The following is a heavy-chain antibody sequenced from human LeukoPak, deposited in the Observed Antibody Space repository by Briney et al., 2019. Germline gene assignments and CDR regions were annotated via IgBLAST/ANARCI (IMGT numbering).Heavy chain of an antibody. D-gene: IGHD3-22*01. V-gene: IGHV4-34*01. CDR3: ARGKYYYDSSGYDH. J-gene: IGHJ4*02. Sequence: SETLSLTCAVYGGSFSGYYWSWIRQPPGKRLEWIGEINHSGSTNYNPSLKSRVTISVDTSKNQFSLKLSSVTAADTAVYYCARGKYYYDSSGYDHWGQGTLVTVSS. CDR2: INHSGST. CDR1: GGSFSGYY.